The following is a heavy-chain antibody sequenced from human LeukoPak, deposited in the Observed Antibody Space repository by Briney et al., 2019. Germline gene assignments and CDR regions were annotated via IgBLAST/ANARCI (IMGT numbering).Heavy chain of an antibody. CDR1: GGSISSGSYY. CDR3: AGASPIFGVVKFYYYYYYMDV. J-gene: IGHJ6*03. V-gene: IGHV4-61*02. D-gene: IGHD3-3*01. CDR2: IYTSGST. Sequence: PSQTLSLTCTVSGGSISSGSYYWSWIRQPAGKGLEWIGRIYTSGSTNYNPSLKSRVTISVDTSKNQFSLKLSSVTAADTAVYYCAGASPIFGVVKFYYYYYYMDVWGKGTTVTVSS.